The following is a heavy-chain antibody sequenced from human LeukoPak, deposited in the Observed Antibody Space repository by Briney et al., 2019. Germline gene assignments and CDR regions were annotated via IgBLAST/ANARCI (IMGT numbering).Heavy chain of an antibody. CDR3: ARDLSETLFGDAFDI. Sequence: GGSLRLSCAASGFTFDDYGMSWVRQAPGKGLEWVSGINWNGGSTGYADSVKGRFTISRDNAKNSLYLQMNSLRAEDTALYYCARDLSETLFGDAFDIWGQGTMVTVSS. CDR2: INWNGGST. V-gene: IGHV3-20*04. CDR1: GFTFDDYG. D-gene: IGHD3-10*01. J-gene: IGHJ3*02.